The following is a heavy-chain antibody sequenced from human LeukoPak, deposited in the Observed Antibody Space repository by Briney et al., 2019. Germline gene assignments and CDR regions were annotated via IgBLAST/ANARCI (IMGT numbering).Heavy chain of an antibody. V-gene: IGHV3-30*18. CDR3: AKSDRTSIAVADAMDV. CDR2: ISYDGSNK. D-gene: IGHD6-19*01. J-gene: IGHJ6*02. CDR1: GFTFNSYG. Sequence: GGSLRLSCAASGFTFNSYGMHWVRQAPGKGLEWVAVISYDGSNKYYADSVKGRFTVSRDNSKNTLYLQMNSLRAEDTAVYYCAKSDRTSIAVADAMDVWGQGTTVTVSS.